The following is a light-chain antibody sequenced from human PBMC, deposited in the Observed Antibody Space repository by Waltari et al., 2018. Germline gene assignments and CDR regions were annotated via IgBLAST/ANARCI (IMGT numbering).Light chain of an antibody. CDR1: SEHSAYA. V-gene: IGLV4-69*01. Sequence: QLAVTQSPSASASLGASVKLTCTLSSEHSAYAIAWHQHQPEKGPRFLMKIDGGGGHTKGDGIPVRFSGFSSGAGRYLTISSLQDEDEAAYDCQTWDPDTVVFGGGTKLTV. J-gene: IGLJ2*01. CDR3: QTWDPDTVV. CDR2: IDGGGGH.